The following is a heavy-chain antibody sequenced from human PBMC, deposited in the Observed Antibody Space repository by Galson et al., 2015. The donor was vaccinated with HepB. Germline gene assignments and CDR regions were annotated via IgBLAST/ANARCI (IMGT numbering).Heavy chain of an antibody. CDR3: ARLMVRGDHVVYYYYGMDV. CDR1: GYAFTSYG. CDR2: ISAYNGNT. J-gene: IGHJ6*02. D-gene: IGHD3-10*01. Sequence: SVKVSCKASGYAFTSYGISWVRQAPGQGLEWMGWISAYNGNTNYAQKLQGRVTMTTDTSTSTAYMELRSLRSDDTAVYYCARLMVRGDHVVYYYYGMDVWGQGTTVTVSS. V-gene: IGHV1-18*04.